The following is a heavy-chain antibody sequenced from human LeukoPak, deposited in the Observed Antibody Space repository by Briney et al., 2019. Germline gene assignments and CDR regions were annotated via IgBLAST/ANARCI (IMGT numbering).Heavy chain of an antibody. J-gene: IGHJ4*02. Sequence: GGSLRLSCAASGFTFSSYSMHWVRQAPGKGLEWVALISYDGSHKYYADTVKGRVTISRDNSKNTLYLQMNSLRTEDTAIYYCARGMRGSSWLSFDYWGQGTLVTVSS. CDR2: ISYDGSHK. D-gene: IGHD6-13*01. V-gene: IGHV3-30*04. CDR1: GFTFSSYS. CDR3: ARGMRGSSWLSFDY.